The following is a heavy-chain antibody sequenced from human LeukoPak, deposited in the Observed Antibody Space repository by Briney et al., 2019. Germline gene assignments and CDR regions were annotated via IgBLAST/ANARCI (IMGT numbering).Heavy chain of an antibody. Sequence: SETLSLTCTVSGGSISNTSYYWGWIRQPPGKGLEWTGSIYTSGSTNYNPSLKSRVTMSVDTSKNQFSLKLSSVTAADTAVYYCARDRYYYDSSGYLFDYWGQGTLVTVSS. J-gene: IGHJ4*02. V-gene: IGHV4-39*07. CDR1: GGSISNTSYY. CDR3: ARDRYYYDSSGYLFDY. D-gene: IGHD3-22*01. CDR2: IYTSGST.